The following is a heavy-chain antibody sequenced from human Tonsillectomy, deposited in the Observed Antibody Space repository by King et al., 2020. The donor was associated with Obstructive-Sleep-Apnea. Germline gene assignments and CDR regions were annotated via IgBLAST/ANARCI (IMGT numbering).Heavy chain of an antibody. Sequence: VQLVESGGGLVQPGGSLRLSCAASGFTVSSNYMSWVRQAPGKGLEWVSVIYSGGSTYYADSVKGRFTISRDNSKNTLYLQMNSLRAEDTAVYYCARASHVWSGYYTDYYYYGMDVWGQGTTVTVSS. D-gene: IGHD3-3*02. J-gene: IGHJ6*02. CDR1: GFTVSSNY. CDR3: ARASHVWSGYYTDYYYYGMDV. V-gene: IGHV3-66*01. CDR2: IYSGGST.